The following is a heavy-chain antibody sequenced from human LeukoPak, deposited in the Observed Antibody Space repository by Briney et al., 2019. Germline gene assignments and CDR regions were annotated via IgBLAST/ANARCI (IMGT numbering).Heavy chain of an antibody. Sequence: PSETLSLTCTVSGGSISSGGYYWSWIRQPPGKGLEWIGYIYYSGSTYYNPPLKSRVTISVDTSKNQFSLKLSSVTAADTAVYYCARVLWSYGDYGWYFDLWGRGTLVTVSS. CDR3: ARVLWSYGDYGWYFDL. J-gene: IGHJ2*01. CDR1: GGSISSGGYY. V-gene: IGHV4-30-4*08. D-gene: IGHD4-17*01. CDR2: IYYSGST.